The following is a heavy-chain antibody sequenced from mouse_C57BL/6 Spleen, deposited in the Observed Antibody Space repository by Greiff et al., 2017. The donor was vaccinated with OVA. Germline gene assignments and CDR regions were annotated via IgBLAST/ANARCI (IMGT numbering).Heavy chain of an antibody. D-gene: IGHD1-1*01. CDR2: ISNGGGST. CDR3: ARHGSSPV. J-gene: IGHJ4*01. Sequence: EVQLQESGGGLVQPGGSLKLSCAASGFTFSDYYMYWVRQTPEKRLEWVAYISNGGGSTYYPDTVKGRFTISRDNAKNTLYLQMSRLKSEDTAMYYCARHGSSPVWGQGTSVTVSS. CDR1: GFTFSDYY. V-gene: IGHV5-12*01.